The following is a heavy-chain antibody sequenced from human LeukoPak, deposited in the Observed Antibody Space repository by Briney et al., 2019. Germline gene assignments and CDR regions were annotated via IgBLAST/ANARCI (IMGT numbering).Heavy chain of an antibody. J-gene: IGHJ4*02. CDR2: INPNSGGT. CDR1: GYTFTGYY. CDR3: ARDAYAGFSSSWHEDH. V-gene: IGHV1-2*02. Sequence: ASVKVSCKTSGYTFTGYYVHWARQAPGQGLEWMGWINPNSGGTKYSPKFQARVTMTRDTSISTAYMELSGLTSDDTAVYYCARDAYAGFSSSWHEDHWGQGTLVTVSS. D-gene: IGHD2-2*01.